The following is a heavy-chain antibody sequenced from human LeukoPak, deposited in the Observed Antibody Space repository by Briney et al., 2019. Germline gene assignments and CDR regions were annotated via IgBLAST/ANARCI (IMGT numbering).Heavy chain of an antibody. Sequence: PSETLSLTCTVSGGSISSYYWSWIRQPPGKGGEWIGYIYYSGSTNYNPSLKSRVTISVDTSKNQFSLKLSSVTAADTAVYYCARRRYSYGYVDYWGQGTLVTVSS. V-gene: IGHV4-59*08. CDR3: ARRRYSYGYVDY. CDR1: GGSISSYY. CDR2: IYYSGST. D-gene: IGHD5-18*01. J-gene: IGHJ4*02.